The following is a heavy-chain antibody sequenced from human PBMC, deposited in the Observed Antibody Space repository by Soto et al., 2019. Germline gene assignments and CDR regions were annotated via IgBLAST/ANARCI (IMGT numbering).Heavy chain of an antibody. J-gene: IGHJ5*02. Sequence: GGSLRLSCAASGFTFSSYGMHWVRQAPGKGLEWVAVIWHDGSNKYYADSVRGRFTISRDNSKNTLYLQMNSLRAEDTAVYYRARDRVAARPGWFDPWGQGTLVTVSS. CDR1: GFTFSSYG. CDR2: IWHDGSNK. CDR3: ARDRVAARPGWFDP. D-gene: IGHD6-6*01. V-gene: IGHV3-33*01.